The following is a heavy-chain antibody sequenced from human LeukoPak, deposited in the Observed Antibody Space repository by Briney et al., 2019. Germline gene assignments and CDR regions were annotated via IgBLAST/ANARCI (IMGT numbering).Heavy chain of an antibody. CDR1: GFTFSSYW. V-gene: IGHV3-74*01. CDR3: ARVYSGFVEFFDY. D-gene: IGHD3-10*01. J-gene: IGHJ4*02. CDR2: INSDGSST. Sequence: GGSLRLSCAASGFTFSSYWMHWVRQAPGKGLVWVSRINSDGSSTSYADSVKGRFTISRDNAKNTLYLQMNSLRAEDTAVYYCARVYSGFVEFFDYWGQGTLVTVSS.